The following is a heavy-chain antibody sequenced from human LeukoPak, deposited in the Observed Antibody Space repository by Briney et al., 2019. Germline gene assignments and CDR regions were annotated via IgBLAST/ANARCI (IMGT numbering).Heavy chain of an antibody. V-gene: IGHV4-59*01. CDR1: GGSISSYY. J-gene: IGHJ3*02. Sequence: PSETLSLTCTVSGGSISSYYWSWIRQPPGKGLEWIGYIYYSGSTNYNPSLKSRVTISVDTSKNQFSLKLSSVTAADTAVYYCARDREYYYDSSGYYQGHAFDIWGQGTMVTVSS. D-gene: IGHD3-22*01. CDR2: IYYSGST. CDR3: ARDREYYYDSSGYYQGHAFDI.